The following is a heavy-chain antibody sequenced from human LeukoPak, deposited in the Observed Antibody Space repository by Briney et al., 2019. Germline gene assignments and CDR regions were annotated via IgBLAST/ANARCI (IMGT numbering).Heavy chain of an antibody. J-gene: IGHJ6*02. CDR1: GFTFGDYA. V-gene: IGHV3-9*01. Sequence: QPGGSLRLSCAASGFTFGDYAMHWVRQAPGKGLEWVSRIGWNSGSIAYADSVKGRFTISRDNAKNSLYLQMNSLRPEDTALYYCAKDIAPAGTEVYYYYGMDVWGQGTTVTVSS. CDR2: IGWNSGSI. CDR3: AKDIAPAGTEVYYYYGMDV. D-gene: IGHD6-13*01.